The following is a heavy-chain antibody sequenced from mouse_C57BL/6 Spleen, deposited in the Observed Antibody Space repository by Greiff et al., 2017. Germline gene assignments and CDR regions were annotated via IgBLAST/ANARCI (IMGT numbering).Heavy chain of an antibody. CDR2: INPNNGGT. CDR3: ASYSTSFAY. CDR1: GYTFTDYY. Sequence: VQLKQSGPELVKPGASVKISCKASGYTFTDYYMNWVKQSHGKSLEWIGDINPNNGGTSYNQKFKGKATLTVDKSSSTAYMELRSLTSEDSAVYYCASYSTSFAYWGQGTLVTVSA. V-gene: IGHV1-26*01. D-gene: IGHD2-5*01. J-gene: IGHJ3*01.